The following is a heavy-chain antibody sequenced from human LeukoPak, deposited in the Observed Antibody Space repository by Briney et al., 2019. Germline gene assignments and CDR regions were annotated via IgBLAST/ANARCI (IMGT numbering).Heavy chain of an antibody. CDR2: IHDGGTT. V-gene: IGHV3-66*02. J-gene: IGHJ6*02. D-gene: IGHD3-3*01. Sequence: PGGSLRLSCAASGFTVGNTYMSWVRQAPGKGLEWVSVIHDGGTTHYAATVEGRFTIARDNSRNTLSLQMNSLTTEDTAVYYCARIGSPGVAYYGMDVWGQGTTVTVSS. CDR3: ARIGSPGVAYYGMDV. CDR1: GFTVGNTY.